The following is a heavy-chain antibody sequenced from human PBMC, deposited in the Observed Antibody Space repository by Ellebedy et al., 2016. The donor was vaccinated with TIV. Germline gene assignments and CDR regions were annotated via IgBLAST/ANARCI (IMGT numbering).Heavy chain of an antibody. V-gene: IGHV4-59*12. CDR1: GGSISSYY. J-gene: IGHJ5*02. Sequence: SETLSLXXTVSGGSISSYYWSWIRQPPGKGLEWIGYIYYSGSTNYNPSLKSRVTISVDTSKNQFSLKLSSVTAADTAVYYCARAAGGWFDPWGQGTLVTVSS. CDR2: IYYSGST. CDR3: ARAAGGWFDP. D-gene: IGHD3-16*01.